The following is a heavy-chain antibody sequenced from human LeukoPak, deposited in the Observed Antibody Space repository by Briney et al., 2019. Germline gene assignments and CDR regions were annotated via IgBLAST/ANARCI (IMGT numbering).Heavy chain of an antibody. Sequence: GFLRLSCAASGFTSSDYYMSWIRQAPGKGLEWVSYISSSGSTIYYADSVKGRFTISRDNAKNSLYLQMNSLRAEDTAVYYCAKEEITIFGGDIWGQGTMVTVSS. V-gene: IGHV3-11*01. CDR2: ISSSGSTI. J-gene: IGHJ3*02. CDR3: AKEEITIFGGDI. D-gene: IGHD3-3*01. CDR1: GFTSSDYY.